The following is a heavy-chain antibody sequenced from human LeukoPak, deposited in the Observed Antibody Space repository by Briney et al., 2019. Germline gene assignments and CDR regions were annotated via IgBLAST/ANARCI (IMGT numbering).Heavy chain of an antibody. J-gene: IGHJ5*02. CDR1: GYSFTSYW. D-gene: IGHD3-10*01. Sequence: GESLKISCKGSGYSFTSYWSGWVRQMPGKGLEWMGIIYPGDSDTRYSPSFQGQVTISADKSISTAYLQWSSLKASDTAMYYCARHHYYGSGSYYTNWFDPWGQGTLVTVSS. V-gene: IGHV5-51*01. CDR3: ARHHYYGSGSYYTNWFDP. CDR2: IYPGDSDT.